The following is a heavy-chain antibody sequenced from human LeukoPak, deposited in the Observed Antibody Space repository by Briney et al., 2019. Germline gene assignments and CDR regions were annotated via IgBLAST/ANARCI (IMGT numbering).Heavy chain of an antibody. CDR3: AREGSAARQGGYYYYMDV. J-gene: IGHJ6*03. D-gene: IGHD6-6*01. CDR1: GGSISSGGYY. CDR2: IYYSGST. Sequence: SETLSLTCTVSGGSISSGGYYWSWIRQHPGKGLEWIWYIYYSGSTYYNPSLKSRVTISVDTSKNQFSLKLSSVTAADTAVYYCAREGSAARQGGYYYYMDVWGKGTTVTVSS. V-gene: IGHV4-31*03.